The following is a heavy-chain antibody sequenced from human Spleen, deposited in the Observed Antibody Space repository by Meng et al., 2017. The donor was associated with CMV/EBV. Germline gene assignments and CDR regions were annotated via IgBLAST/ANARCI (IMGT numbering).Heavy chain of an antibody. V-gene: IGHV3-11*06. CDR3: ARLDTEGLFDY. CDR1: GFTFSDYY. D-gene: IGHD5-18*01. J-gene: IGHJ4*02. CDR2: ISSSSSYT. Sequence: QVQLVESGGGLVKAGGSLSLSCAASGFTFSDYYMGWIRQAPGKGLEWVSYISSSSSYTNYADSVKGRFTISRDNAKNSLYLQMNSLRAEDTAVYYCARLDTEGLFDYWGRGTLVTVSS.